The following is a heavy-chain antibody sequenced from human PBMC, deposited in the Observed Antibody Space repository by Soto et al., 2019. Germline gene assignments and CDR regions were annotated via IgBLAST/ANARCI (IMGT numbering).Heavy chain of an antibody. CDR2: IIPIFGTA. D-gene: IGHD5-18*01. CDR1: GGTFSSYA. Sequence: QVQLVQSGAEVKKPGSSVKVSCKASGGTFSSYAISWVRQAPGQGLGWMGGIIPIFGTANYAQKFQGRVRITADKSTSTAYMELSSLRSEDTAVYYCARSRYSYGWDYYYYGMDVWGQGTTVTVTS. CDR3: ARSRYSYGWDYYYYGMDV. V-gene: IGHV1-69*06. J-gene: IGHJ6*02.